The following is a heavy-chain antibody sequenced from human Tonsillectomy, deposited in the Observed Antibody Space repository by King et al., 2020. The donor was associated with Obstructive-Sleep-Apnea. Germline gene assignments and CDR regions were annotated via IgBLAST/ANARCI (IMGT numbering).Heavy chain of an antibody. D-gene: IGHD3-10*01. CDR3: AKEKGLISYGSGSYPE. J-gene: IGHJ4*02. V-gene: IGHV3-23*04. CDR1: GFTFSSYA. CDR2: ISGSGGST. Sequence: VQLVESGGGLVQPGGSLRLSCAASGFTFSSYAMSWVRQAPGKGLEWVSAISGSGGSTYYADSVKGRFTISRDNSKNTLYLQMNSLGAEDTAVYYCAKEKGLISYGSGSYPEWGQGTLVTVSS.